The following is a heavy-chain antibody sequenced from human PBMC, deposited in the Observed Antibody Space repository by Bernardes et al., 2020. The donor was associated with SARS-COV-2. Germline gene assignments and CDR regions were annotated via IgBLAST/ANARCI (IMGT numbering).Heavy chain of an antibody. CDR2: LSFDGTA. V-gene: IGHV4-39*01. J-gene: IGHJ2*01. CDR1: GGSISSSNYF. Sequence: SETLSLTRTVSGGSISSSNYFWGWIRQPQGKGLEWIWTLSFDGTAYYTPSLRSRITISVDASQSQSSLMLTSVTAADTAVYYCVDYTSGRNLWGRGTLVTFAS. CDR3: VDYTSGRNL. D-gene: IGHD2-8*01.